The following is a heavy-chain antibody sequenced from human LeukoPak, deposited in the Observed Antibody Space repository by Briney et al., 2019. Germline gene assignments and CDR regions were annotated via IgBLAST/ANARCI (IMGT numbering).Heavy chain of an antibody. V-gene: IGHV4-4*07. CDR3: ATVEMPTSGAFEI. Sequence: PSETLSLTCTVSGDSMRSFYWSFIRQPAGKGLEWIGRIHTSGTTWYNPSLKSRVTISVDTSKNQFSLKLSSVTAADTAVYYCATVEMPTSGAFEIWGQGTMVTVSS. CDR2: IHTSGTT. J-gene: IGHJ3*02. CDR1: GDSMRSFY. D-gene: IGHD5-24*01.